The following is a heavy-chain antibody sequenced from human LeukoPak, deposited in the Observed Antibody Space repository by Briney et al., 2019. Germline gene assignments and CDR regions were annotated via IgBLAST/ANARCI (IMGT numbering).Heavy chain of an antibody. V-gene: IGHV3-48*04. J-gene: IGHJ3*02. CDR1: GFTFSSYS. CDR3: ARDSTYYYYDGSTYYLGAFDI. CDR2: ISSGSATI. Sequence: GGSLRLSCAASGFTFSSYSMSWVRQAPGKGLEWVSYISSGSATIYYTDSVKGRFTISRDNADNSLYLQMNSLRAEDTAVYYCARDSTYYYYDGSTYYLGAFDIWGQGTMVTVSS. D-gene: IGHD3-22*01.